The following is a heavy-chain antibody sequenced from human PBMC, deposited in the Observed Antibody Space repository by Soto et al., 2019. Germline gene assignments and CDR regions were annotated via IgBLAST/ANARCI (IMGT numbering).Heavy chain of an antibody. J-gene: IGHJ4*02. Sequence: SETLSLTCAVYGGSFSVYYWSWIRQPPGKGLEWIGEINHSGSTNYDPSLKSRVTISVDTSKNQFSLKLSSVTAADTAVYYCARVFGDYEPFDYWGQGTLVTAPQ. D-gene: IGHD4-17*01. CDR1: GGSFSVYY. CDR2: INHSGST. V-gene: IGHV4-34*01. CDR3: ARVFGDYEPFDY.